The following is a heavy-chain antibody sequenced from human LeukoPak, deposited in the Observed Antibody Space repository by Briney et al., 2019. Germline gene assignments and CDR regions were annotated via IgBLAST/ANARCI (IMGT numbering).Heavy chain of an antibody. J-gene: IGHJ5*02. CDR3: ARDRSSSGWEPFDP. D-gene: IGHD3-22*01. CDR2: IYYRGSI. CDR1: GGSIGSYY. V-gene: IGHV4-59*01. Sequence: PSETLSLTCTVSGGSIGSYYWSWIRQPPGKGLEWIGYIYYRGSINYNPSFKSRVTISVDTSKNQFSLKLSSVTAADTAVYYCARDRSSSGWEPFDPWGQGILVTVSS.